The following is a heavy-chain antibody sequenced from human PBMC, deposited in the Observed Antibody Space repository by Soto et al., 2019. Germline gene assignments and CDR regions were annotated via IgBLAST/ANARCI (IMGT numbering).Heavy chain of an antibody. V-gene: IGHV1-18*04. CDR1: GYTFTNYD. J-gene: IGHJ4*02. D-gene: IGHD2-15*01. CDR2: ISTYKGVT. Sequence: QVQLVQSETEVMKPGASVKVSCKTSGYTFTNYDISWVRQAPGQGLEWMGWISTYKGVTEYAQKFQGRVTITADTDTSTSYMELRSLKSDDTAVYFCVRVVVVPIYARTADYWGQGTLVTVSS. CDR3: VRVVVVPIYARTADY.